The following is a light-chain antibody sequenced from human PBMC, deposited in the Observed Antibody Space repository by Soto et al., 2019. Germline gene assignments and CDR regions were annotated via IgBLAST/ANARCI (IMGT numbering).Light chain of an antibody. CDR3: AAWDDSLNGYV. Sequence: QSVLTQPPSASVTPGQRVTISCSGSSSNIGSNTVNWYQQLPGTAPKLLIYSNNQRPSGVPDRFSGSKYGTSASLAISGLQYEDEADYYCAAWDDSLNGYVFGTGTKVT. V-gene: IGLV1-44*01. CDR1: SSNIGSNT. J-gene: IGLJ1*01. CDR2: SNN.